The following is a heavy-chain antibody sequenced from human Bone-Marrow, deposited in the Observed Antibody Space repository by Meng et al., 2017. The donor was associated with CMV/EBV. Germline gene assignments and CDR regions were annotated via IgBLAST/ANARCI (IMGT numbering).Heavy chain of an antibody. CDR1: AFTFSDSY. Sequence: GESLKISCAASAFTFSDSYMNWVRQAPGKGLEWVSSISRNSITYYADSVKGRFTISRDNANQSVHLQMNSLRVEDTAVYYCARANNLDSWGQGTLVTVSS. J-gene: IGHJ4*02. CDR2: ISRNSIT. D-gene: IGHD1-14*01. CDR3: ARANNLDS. V-gene: IGHV3-69-1*01.